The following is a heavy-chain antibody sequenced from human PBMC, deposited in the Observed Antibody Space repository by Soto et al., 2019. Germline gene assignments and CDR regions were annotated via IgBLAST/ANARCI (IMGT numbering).Heavy chain of an antibody. V-gene: IGHV3-21*01. CDR2: ISSSSSYI. CDR1: GFTFSSYS. D-gene: IGHD5-12*01. CDR3: ARDWVGSGYENSYYFDY. Sequence: ESGGGLVKPGGSLRLSCAASGFTFSSYSMNWVRQAPGKGLEWVSSISSSSSYIYYADSVKGRFTISRDNAKNSLYLQMNSLRAEDSAVYYCARDWVGSGYENSYYFDYWGQGTLVTVSS. J-gene: IGHJ4*02.